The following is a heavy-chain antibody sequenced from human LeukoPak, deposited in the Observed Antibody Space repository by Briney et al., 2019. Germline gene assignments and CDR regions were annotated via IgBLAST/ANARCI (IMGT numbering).Heavy chain of an antibody. Sequence: KPGGSLRLSCAASGFTFSDYYMSWIRQAPGKGLEWVSYISSSGSTIYYADSVKGRFTISRDNAKNSLYLQMNSLRAEDTAVYYCARAGMTYYDFWSGYYSEAYGMDVWGQGTTVTVSS. CDR1: GFTFSDYY. D-gene: IGHD3-3*01. CDR2: ISSSGSTI. V-gene: IGHV3-11*01. CDR3: ARAGMTYYDFWSGYYSEAYGMDV. J-gene: IGHJ6*02.